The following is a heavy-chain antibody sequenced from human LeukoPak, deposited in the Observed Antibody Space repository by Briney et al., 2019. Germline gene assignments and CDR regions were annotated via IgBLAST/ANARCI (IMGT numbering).Heavy chain of an antibody. CDR1: GGSISSNSYY. V-gene: IGHV4-39*01. CDR2: IYYSGST. D-gene: IGHD2/OR15-2a*01. Sequence: PSETLSLTCTVSGGSISSNSYYWGWIRQPPGKGLDWIGSIYYSGSTYYNPSLKSRVTISVDTSKNQLSLKLGSVTAADTAVYYCANLPDSTAYHFDYWGQGTLVTGSS. CDR3: ANLPDSTAYHFDY. J-gene: IGHJ4*02.